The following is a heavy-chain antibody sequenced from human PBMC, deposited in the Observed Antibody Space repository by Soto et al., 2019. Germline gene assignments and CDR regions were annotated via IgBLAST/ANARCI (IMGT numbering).Heavy chain of an antibody. CDR3: VRTSHYGSGSWNFDF. V-gene: IGHV3-72*01. D-gene: IGHD3-10*01. Sequence: EVQLVESGGGLVQPGGSLRLSCAASGFTLSDHYMDWVRQAPGRGLEWVGRTRNKANGYSTEYAAAVKGRFIVSSDDSLHSLSLQMNSLKTEDTAVYYCVRTSHYGSGSWNFDFWGQGTLVTVSS. J-gene: IGHJ4*02. CDR1: GFTLSDHY. CDR2: TRNKANGYST.